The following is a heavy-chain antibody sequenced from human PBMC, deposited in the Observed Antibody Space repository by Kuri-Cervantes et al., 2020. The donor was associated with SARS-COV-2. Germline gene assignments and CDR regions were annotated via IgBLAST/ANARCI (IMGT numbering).Heavy chain of an antibody. V-gene: IGHV4-34*01. CDR1: GGSFSGYY. CDR3: ATSSGWHREYFQH. Sequence: GSLRLSCTVYGGSFSGYYWSWIRQPPGKGLEWIGEINHSGSTYYNPSLKTRVTISVDRSKNQFSLKLSSVTAADTAVYYCATSSGWHREYFQHWGQGTLVTVSS. D-gene: IGHD6-19*01. CDR2: INHSGST. J-gene: IGHJ1*01.